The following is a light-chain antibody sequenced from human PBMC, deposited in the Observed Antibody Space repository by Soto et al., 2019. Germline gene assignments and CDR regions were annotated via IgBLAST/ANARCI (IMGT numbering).Light chain of an antibody. CDR1: SSDVGGSNL. CDR3: CSFARTSSFYA. Sequence: QSALTQPASVSGSPGQSITISCSGTSSDVGGSNLVSWYQQHPGKAPKLIIFEGDRRPSGVSGRFSGSKSGNTASLTISGLQAEEEADYYCCSFARTSSFYAFGTGTKVTVL. J-gene: IGLJ1*01. V-gene: IGLV2-23*01. CDR2: EGD.